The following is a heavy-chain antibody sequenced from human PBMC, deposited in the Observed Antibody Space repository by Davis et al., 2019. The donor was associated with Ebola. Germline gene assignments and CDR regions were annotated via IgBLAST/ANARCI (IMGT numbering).Heavy chain of an antibody. J-gene: IGHJ4*02. D-gene: IGHD3-10*01. CDR3: TTAGSTLWFGEPG. CDR2: IKSKTDGGTT. Sequence: GESLKISCAASGFIFRNNWVTWVRQAPGKGLEWVGRIKSKTDGGTTDYAAPVKGRFTISRDDSKNTLYLQMNSLKTEDTAVYYCTTAGSTLWFGEPGWGQGTLVTVSS. CDR1: GFIFRNNW. V-gene: IGHV3-15*01.